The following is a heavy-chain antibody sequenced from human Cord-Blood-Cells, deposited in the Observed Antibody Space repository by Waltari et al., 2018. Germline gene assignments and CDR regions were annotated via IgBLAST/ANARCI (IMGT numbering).Heavy chain of an antibody. V-gene: IGHV1-2*02. CDR2: INPNSGGT. CDR1: GYTFTGYY. D-gene: IGHD6-6*01. CDR3: ARAPEYSSSSVDY. Sequence: QVQLVQSGVEVKKPGASVKVSCKASGYTFTGYYMHWVRQAPGQGLEWMGWINPNSGGTNYAQKFQGRVTMTRDTSVSTAYMELSRLGCDDTAVYYCARAPEYSSSSVDYWGQGTLVTVSS. J-gene: IGHJ4*02.